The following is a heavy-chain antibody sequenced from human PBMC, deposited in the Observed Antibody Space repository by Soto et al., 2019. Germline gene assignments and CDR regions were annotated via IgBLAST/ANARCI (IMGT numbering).Heavy chain of an antibody. Sequence: QVQLVQSGAEVKKPGSSVKVSCKASGGTFSRYTINWVRQAPGQGLEWMGRIIPIAAIANYTQKFQGRVTITVXXXSXXAYMELSSLRSDDTAVHYCARGSTIVRGAPSWFDPWGQGTLVTVSS. D-gene: IGHD3-10*01. CDR3: ARGSTIVRGAPSWFDP. CDR2: IIPIAAIA. V-gene: IGHV1-69*02. CDR1: GGTFSRYT. J-gene: IGHJ5*02.